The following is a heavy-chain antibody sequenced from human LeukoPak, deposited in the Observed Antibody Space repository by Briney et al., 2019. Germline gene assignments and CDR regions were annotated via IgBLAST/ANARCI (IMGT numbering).Heavy chain of an antibody. CDR2: IYTSGSN. CDR3: ARAMRVDRFFDY. J-gene: IGHJ4*02. CDR1: GGSFNSGSYY. V-gene: IGHV4-61*02. D-gene: IGHD5-12*01. Sequence: SETLSLTCTVSGGSFNSGSYYWSWIRQPAGKGLEWVGRIYTSGSNNYNPSLKSRVTISVDTSKNQFSLQLTSVTAADTAVYYCARAMRVDRFFDYWGQGILVTVSS.